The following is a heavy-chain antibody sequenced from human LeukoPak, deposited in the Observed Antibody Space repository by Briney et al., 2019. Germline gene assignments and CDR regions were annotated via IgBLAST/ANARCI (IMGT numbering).Heavy chain of an antibody. CDR1: GFTFSSYW. CDR3: TRDGGDRRLGAFDI. V-gene: IGHV3-74*01. CDR2: INSDGSST. D-gene: IGHD3-16*01. J-gene: IGHJ3*02. Sequence: GGSLRLSCAASGFTFSSYWMYWVRQAPGKGLVWVSRINSDGSSTTYADSVKGRFTFSRNNAQNTLYLQMNSLRVEDTAVYYCTRDGGDRRLGAFDIWGQGTMVTVSS.